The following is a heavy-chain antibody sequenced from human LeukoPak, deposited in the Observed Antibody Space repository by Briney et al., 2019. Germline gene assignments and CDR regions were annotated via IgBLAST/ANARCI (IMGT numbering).Heavy chain of an antibody. CDR2: IYTSGST. J-gene: IGHJ4*02. CDR3: AKHYMGSSYNRGLDY. CDR1: GGSISSGSYY. Sequence: SETLSLTCTVSGGSISSGSYYWSWIRQPAGKGLEWIGRIYTSGSTNYNPSLKIRVTISVDTSKNQFSLKLSSVTAADTAIYYCAKHYMGSSYNRGLDYWGQGTLVTVSS. D-gene: IGHD3-10*01. V-gene: IGHV4-61*02.